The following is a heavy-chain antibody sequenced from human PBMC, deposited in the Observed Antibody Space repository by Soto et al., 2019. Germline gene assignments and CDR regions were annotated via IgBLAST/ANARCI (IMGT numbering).Heavy chain of an antibody. CDR1: GFTFSSYS. D-gene: IGHD3-3*01. J-gene: IGHJ4*02. V-gene: IGHV3-21*01. Sequence: PGGSLRLSCAASGFTFSSYSMNWVRQAPGKGLEWVSSISSSSSYIYYADSVKGRFTISRDNAKNSLYLQMNSLRAEDTAVYYCARGGYDFWSGYYTGLWGQGTLVTVSS. CDR2: ISSSSSYI. CDR3: ARGGYDFWSGYYTGL.